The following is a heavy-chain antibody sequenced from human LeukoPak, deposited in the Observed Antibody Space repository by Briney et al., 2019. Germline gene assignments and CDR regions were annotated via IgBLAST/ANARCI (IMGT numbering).Heavy chain of an antibody. J-gene: IGHJ4*02. D-gene: IGHD3-10*01. Sequence: GGSLRFSCAASGFTFSSYSMNWVRQAPGKGLEWVSYFSGGSRTIYYADSVKGRFTISRDNAKNSLYLQMNSLRDEDTAVFYCARVSGWSGTYRFDYWGQGTLVTVSS. CDR1: GFTFSSYS. CDR3: ARVSGWSGTYRFDY. V-gene: IGHV3-48*02. CDR2: FSGGSRTI.